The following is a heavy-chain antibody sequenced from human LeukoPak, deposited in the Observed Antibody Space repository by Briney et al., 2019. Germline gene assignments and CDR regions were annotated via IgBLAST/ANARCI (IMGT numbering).Heavy chain of an antibody. V-gene: IGHV4-30-2*01. D-gene: IGHD3-22*01. CDR1: GGSISSGGYS. J-gene: IGHJ3*02. Sequence: SETLSLTCAVSGGSISSGGYSWSWIRQPPGKGLEWIGYIYHSGSTYYNPSLKSRVTISVDRSKNQFSLKLSSVTAADTAVYYCARADYYDSSAPGAFDIWGQGTMVTVSS. CDR3: ARADYYDSSAPGAFDI. CDR2: IYHSGST.